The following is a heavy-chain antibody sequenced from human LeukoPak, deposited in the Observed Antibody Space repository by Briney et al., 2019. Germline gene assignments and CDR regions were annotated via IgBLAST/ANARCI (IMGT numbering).Heavy chain of an antibody. CDR2: ISSSSSTI. J-gene: IGHJ3*02. V-gene: IGHV3-48*04. CDR3: ARGYSRAAFDI. Sequence: PGGSLRLSCAASGFTFSSYSMNWVRQAPGKGLEWVSYISSSSSTIYYADSVKGRFTISRDNAKNSLYLQLNSLRAEDTALYYCARGYSRAAFDIWGQGTMVTVSS. CDR1: GFTFSSYS. D-gene: IGHD2-15*01.